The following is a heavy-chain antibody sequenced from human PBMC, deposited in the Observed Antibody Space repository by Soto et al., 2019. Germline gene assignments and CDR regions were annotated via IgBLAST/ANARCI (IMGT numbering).Heavy chain of an antibody. J-gene: IGHJ4*02. CDR3: ARVYSGSYSDS. V-gene: IGHV4-4*02. CDR2: IFQSGST. Sequence: QVQLQESGPGLVKPSGTLSLTCAVSGGSIRSNNWWSWVRQPPGKGLEWIGEIFQSGSTNYNPSLKTRVTISVDKSKNQFSLKLNSVTAADTAMYYCARVYSGSYSDSWGQGTLVTVSS. CDR1: GGSIRSNNW. D-gene: IGHD1-26*01.